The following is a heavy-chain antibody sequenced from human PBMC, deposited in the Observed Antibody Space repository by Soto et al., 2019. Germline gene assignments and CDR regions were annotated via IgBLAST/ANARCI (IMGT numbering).Heavy chain of an antibody. Sequence: GGSLRLSCAASGFTFSDYYMSWIRQAPGKGLEWVSYISSSGSTIYYADSVKGRFTISRDNAKNSLYLQMNSLRAEDTAVYYCARAGGFGYCSGGSCYDAFDIWGQGTMVTVSS. D-gene: IGHD2-15*01. CDR3: ARAGGFGYCSGGSCYDAFDI. CDR1: GFTFSDYY. V-gene: IGHV3-11*01. J-gene: IGHJ3*02. CDR2: ISSSGSTI.